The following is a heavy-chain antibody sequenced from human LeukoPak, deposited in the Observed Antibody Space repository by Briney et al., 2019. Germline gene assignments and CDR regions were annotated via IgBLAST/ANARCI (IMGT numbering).Heavy chain of an antibody. CDR1: GYTLTELS. CDR2: FDPEDGET. CDR3: ARDGPYYGDYPDLDY. V-gene: IGHV1-24*01. Sequence: ASVKVSCKVSGYTLTELSMHWVRQAPGKGLEWMGGFDPEDGETIYAQKFQGRVTMTEDTSTDTAYMELSSLRSEDTAVYYCARDGPYYGDYPDLDYWGQGTLVTVSS. D-gene: IGHD4-17*01. J-gene: IGHJ4*02.